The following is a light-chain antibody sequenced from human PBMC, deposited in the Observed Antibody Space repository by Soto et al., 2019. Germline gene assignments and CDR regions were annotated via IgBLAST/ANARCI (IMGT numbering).Light chain of an antibody. CDR2: GAS. CDR3: QQYGCSPPYT. CDR1: QSVSSSY. Sequence: EIVLTQSPGTLSLSPGERATLSCRASQSVSSSYLAWYQQKPGQAPRLLIYGASIRATGIPDRFRGSGSGTDFALTISRLEPEDFAVYYCQQYGCSPPYTFGQGTKLEIK. J-gene: IGKJ2*01. V-gene: IGKV3-20*01.